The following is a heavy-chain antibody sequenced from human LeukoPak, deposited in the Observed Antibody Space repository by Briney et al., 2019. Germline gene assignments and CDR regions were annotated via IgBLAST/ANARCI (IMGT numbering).Heavy chain of an antibody. CDR2: IYYSGST. D-gene: IGHD6-19*01. CDR1: GGSISSSSYY. V-gene: IGHV4-39*01. CDR3: ASSPPRGWYNGWYFDY. Sequence: SETLSLTCTVSGGSISSSSYYWGWIRQPPGKGLEWIGSIYYSGSTYYNPSLKSRVTISVDTSKNQFSLKLSSVTAADTAVYYCASSPPRGWYNGWYFDYWGQGTLVTVSS. J-gene: IGHJ4*02.